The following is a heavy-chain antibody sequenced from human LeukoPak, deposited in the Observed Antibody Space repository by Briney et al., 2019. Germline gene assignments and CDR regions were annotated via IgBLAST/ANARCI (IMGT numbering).Heavy chain of an antibody. J-gene: IGHJ6*03. V-gene: IGHV1-69*06. CDR3: ARVVGLTGYSSSWYSGYYYYMDV. D-gene: IGHD6-13*01. CDR2: IIPIFGTT. CDR1: GGTFSSYA. Sequence: SVKVSCKASGGTFSSYAISWVRQAPGQGLEWMGGIIPIFGTTNYAQKFQDRVTITADKSTSTAYMELSSLRSENTAVYYCARVVGLTGYSSSWYSGYYYYMDVWGKGTTVTVSS.